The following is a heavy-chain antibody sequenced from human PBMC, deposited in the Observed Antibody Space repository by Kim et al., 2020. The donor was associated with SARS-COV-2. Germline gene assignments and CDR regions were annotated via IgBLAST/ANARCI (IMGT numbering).Heavy chain of an antibody. V-gene: IGHV3-30*18. Sequence: GGSLRLSCAASGFTFSSYGMHWVRQAPGKGLEWVAVISYDGSNKYYADSVKGRFTISRDNSKNTLYLQMDSLRVEDTAVYYCAKDWAWYDDSGGYPDYWGQGTLVTVSS. J-gene: IGHJ4*02. D-gene: IGHD3-22*01. CDR3: AKDWAWYDDSGGYPDY. CDR1: GFTFSSYG. CDR2: ISYDGSNK.